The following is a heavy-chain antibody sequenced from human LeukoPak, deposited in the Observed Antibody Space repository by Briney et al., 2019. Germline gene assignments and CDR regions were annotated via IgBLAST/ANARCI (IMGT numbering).Heavy chain of an antibody. Sequence: ASVKVSCTASGYTFTSYGISWVRQAPGQGLEWMGWISAYNGNTNYAQKLQGRVTMTTDTSTSTAYMELRSLRSDDTAVYYCARAQPGYSGYDFVYWGQGTLVTVSS. CDR3: ARAQPGYSGYDFVY. V-gene: IGHV1-18*01. CDR1: GYTFTSYG. J-gene: IGHJ4*02. D-gene: IGHD5-12*01. CDR2: ISAYNGNT.